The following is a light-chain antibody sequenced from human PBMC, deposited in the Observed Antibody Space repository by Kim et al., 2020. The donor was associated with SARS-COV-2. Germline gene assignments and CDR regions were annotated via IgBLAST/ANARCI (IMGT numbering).Light chain of an antibody. CDR1: QSVRSW. Sequence: DIQMTQSPSTLSASVGDRVTITCRASQSVRSWLAWYQQKPGKAPKLLIYDASNLGSGVPSRFSGSGSGTEFTLTISSLQPDDFATYYCQQYSSDPWTFGLGTKLEI. CDR2: DAS. V-gene: IGKV1-5*01. CDR3: QQYSSDPWT. J-gene: IGKJ1*01.